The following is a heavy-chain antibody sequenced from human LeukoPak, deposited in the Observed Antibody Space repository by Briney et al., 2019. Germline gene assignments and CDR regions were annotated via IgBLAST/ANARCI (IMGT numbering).Heavy chain of an antibody. J-gene: IGHJ4*02. D-gene: IGHD6-13*01. CDR3: ARDTIAAAGVFDY. CDR2: IYYSGST. Sequence: SQTLSLTCTVSGGSISSGDYYWSWIRQLPGKGLEWIGYIYYSGSTYYNPSLKSRVTISVDTSKNQFSLKLSSVTAADTAVYYCARDTIAAAGVFDYWGQGTLVTVSS. CDR1: GGSISSGDYY. V-gene: IGHV4-30-4*08.